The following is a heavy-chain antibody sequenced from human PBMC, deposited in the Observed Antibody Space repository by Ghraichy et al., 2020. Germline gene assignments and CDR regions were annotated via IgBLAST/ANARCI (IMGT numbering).Heavy chain of an antibody. Sequence: LSLTCAASGFTFSSYSMNWVRQAPGKGLEWVSSISSSSSYIYYADSVKGRFTISRDNAKNSLYLQMNSLRAEDTAVYYCARDLGEGGYDLSYWGQGTLVTVSS. CDR1: GFTFSSYS. CDR2: ISSSSSYI. D-gene: IGHD5-12*01. J-gene: IGHJ4*02. V-gene: IGHV3-21*01. CDR3: ARDLGEGGYDLSY.